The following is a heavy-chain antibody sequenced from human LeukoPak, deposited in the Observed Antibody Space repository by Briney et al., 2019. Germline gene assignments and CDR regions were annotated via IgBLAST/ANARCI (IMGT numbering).Heavy chain of an antibody. CDR2: INHSGST. V-gene: IGHV4-34*01. Sequence: SETLSLTCAVYGGSFSGYYWSWIRQPPGKGLEWIGEINHSGSTNYNPSLKSRVTISVDTSKNQFSLKLSSVTTADTAVYYCARVYCSGGSCHPLTYNWFDPWGQGTLVTVSS. D-gene: IGHD2-15*01. CDR3: ARVYCSGGSCHPLTYNWFDP. CDR1: GGSFSGYY. J-gene: IGHJ5*02.